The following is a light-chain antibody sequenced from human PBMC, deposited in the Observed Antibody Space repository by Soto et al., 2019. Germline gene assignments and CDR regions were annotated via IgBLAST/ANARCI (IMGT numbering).Light chain of an antibody. CDR3: CSYAGSSTYV. CDR1: SSDVGTYNL. J-gene: IGLJ1*01. V-gene: IGLV2-23*02. CDR2: EVS. Sequence: QSALTQPASVSGSPGQSITISCTGTSSDVGTYNLVSWYQQHPGKAPKLMIYEVSKRPSGVSNHFSGPKSGNTASLTISGLQAEDEADYYCCSYAGSSTYVFGTGTKVTVL.